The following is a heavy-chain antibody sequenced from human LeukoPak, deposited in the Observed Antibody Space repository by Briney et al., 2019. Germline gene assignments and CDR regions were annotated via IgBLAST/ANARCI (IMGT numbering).Heavy chain of an antibody. Sequence: ASVKVSCKASGYTFISYGISWLRQAPGQGLEWMGWISAYNGNTNYAQKLKGRVTMTTDTSTSTAYMELRSLRSDDTAVYYCARVGYSSSWAPAGWFDPWGQGTLVTVSS. CDR2: ISAYNGNT. J-gene: IGHJ5*02. CDR3: ARVGYSSSWAPAGWFDP. V-gene: IGHV1-18*01. CDR1: GYTFISYG. D-gene: IGHD6-13*01.